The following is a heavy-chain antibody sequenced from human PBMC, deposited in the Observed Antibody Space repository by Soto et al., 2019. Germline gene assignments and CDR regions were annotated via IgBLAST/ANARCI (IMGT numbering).Heavy chain of an antibody. Sequence: VGSLRLSCAASGFTFSSYAMHWVRQAPGKGLEWVAVISYDGSNKYYADSVKGRFTISRDNSKNTLYLQMNSLRAEDTAVCYCARGQWIAVAGTAGNWGQGTLVTVSS. D-gene: IGHD6-19*01. J-gene: IGHJ4*02. CDR3: ARGQWIAVAGTAGN. V-gene: IGHV3-30-3*01. CDR2: ISYDGSNK. CDR1: GFTFSSYA.